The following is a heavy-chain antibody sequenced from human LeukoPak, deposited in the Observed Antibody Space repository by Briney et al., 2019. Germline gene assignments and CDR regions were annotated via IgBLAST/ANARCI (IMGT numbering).Heavy chain of an antibody. CDR3: ARISVVRGVIGWFDP. Sequence: DPSETLSLTCTVSGGSISSGSYYWSWIRQPAGKGLEWIGRIYTSGSTNYIPSLKSRVTMSVDTSKNQFSLKLSSVTAADTAVYYCARISVVRGVIGWFDPWGQGTLVTVSS. CDR1: GGSISSGSYY. CDR2: IYTSGST. J-gene: IGHJ5*02. D-gene: IGHD3-10*01. V-gene: IGHV4-61*02.